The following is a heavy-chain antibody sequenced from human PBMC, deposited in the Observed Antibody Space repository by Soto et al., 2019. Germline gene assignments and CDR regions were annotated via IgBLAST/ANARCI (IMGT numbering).Heavy chain of an antibody. CDR2: ISSAGGT. Sequence: EVQLVESGGGLVQPGGSLRLSCAASGITVTNCFMTWVRQAPGKGLEWVSVISSAGGTYYADSVKGRFTISRDNYRNTLYLKMNTQRAEDTAVYYCARDELGGAYDFWHGGQGTLVTVSS. D-gene: IGHD3-3*01. CDR1: GITVTNCF. J-gene: IGHJ4*02. V-gene: IGHV3-66*01. CDR3: ARDELGGAYDFWH.